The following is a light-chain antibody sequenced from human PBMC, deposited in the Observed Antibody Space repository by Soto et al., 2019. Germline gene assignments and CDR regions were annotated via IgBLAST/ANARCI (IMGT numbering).Light chain of an antibody. CDR1: QSVSSSY. CDR2: GAS. Sequence: EIVLTQSPGTLSLSPGERATLSCRASQSVSSSYLAWYQQKPGQAPRLLIYGASSRAIGFPDRFSGSGSGTDFTLTISRLEPEDFAVYYCQQYGSSPKTFGQGTKVDIK. CDR3: QQYGSSPKT. V-gene: IGKV3-20*01. J-gene: IGKJ1*01.